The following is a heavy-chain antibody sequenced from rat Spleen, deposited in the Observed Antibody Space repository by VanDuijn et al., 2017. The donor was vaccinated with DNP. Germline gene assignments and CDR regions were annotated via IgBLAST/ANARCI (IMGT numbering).Heavy chain of an antibody. CDR2: ITTSGGST. J-gene: IGHJ4*01. CDR1: GFTFSNYG. CDR3: ARRITTVATRAMDA. D-gene: IGHD1-3*01. V-gene: IGHV5S13*01. Sequence: EVQLVESGGGLVQPGGSLTLSCAASGFTFSNYGMAWVRQAPKKGLEWVATITTSGGSTYYRDSVKGRFTVSRDNAKSSLYLQMDSLRSEDTATYYCARRITTVATRAMDAWGQGTSVTVSS.